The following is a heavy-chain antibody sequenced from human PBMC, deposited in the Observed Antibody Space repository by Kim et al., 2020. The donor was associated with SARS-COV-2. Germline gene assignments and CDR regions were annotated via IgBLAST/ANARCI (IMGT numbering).Heavy chain of an antibody. Sequence: GGSLRLSCAASGFTFSSFWMSWVRQAPGKGLEWVANVKEDGSEKYYVDSVKGRFTISRDNAKNSLYLQMNSLRAEDTAVYYCARGTRVRGVTSSDYWGQGTLVTVSS. CDR3: ARGTRVRGVTSSDY. CDR1: GFTFSSFW. J-gene: IGHJ4*02. D-gene: IGHD3-10*01. V-gene: IGHV3-7*03. CDR2: VKEDGSEK.